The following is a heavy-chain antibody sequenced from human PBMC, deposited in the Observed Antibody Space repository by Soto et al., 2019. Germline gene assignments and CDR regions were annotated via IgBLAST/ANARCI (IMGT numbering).Heavy chain of an antibody. D-gene: IGHD3-16*01. Sequence: GGSLRLSCAASGFTFSSYAMSWVRQAPGKGLEWVSAISGSGGSTYYADSVKGRFTISRDNSKNTLYLQMNSLRAEDTAVYYCAKSITFGGVRFYYYMDVWGKGTTVTVSS. CDR1: GFTFSSYA. V-gene: IGHV3-23*01. CDR2: ISGSGGST. J-gene: IGHJ6*03. CDR3: AKSITFGGVRFYYYMDV.